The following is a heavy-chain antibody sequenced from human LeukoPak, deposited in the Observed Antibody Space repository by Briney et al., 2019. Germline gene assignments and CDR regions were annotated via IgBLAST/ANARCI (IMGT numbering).Heavy chain of an antibody. Sequence: GGSLRLSCTVSGFTVSSNSMSWVRQAPGKGLEWVSFIYSDNTHYSDSVKGRFTISRDNSKNTLYLQMNSLRAEDTAVYYCAEDFCSGGSCYSAVYYFDYWGQGTLVTVSS. J-gene: IGHJ4*02. CDR1: GFTVSSNS. CDR3: AEDFCSGGSCYSAVYYFDY. CDR2: IYSDNT. V-gene: IGHV3-53*01. D-gene: IGHD2-15*01.